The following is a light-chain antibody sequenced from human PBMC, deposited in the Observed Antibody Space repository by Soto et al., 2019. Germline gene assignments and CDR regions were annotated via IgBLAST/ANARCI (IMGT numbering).Light chain of an antibody. V-gene: IGKV3D-20*02. J-gene: IGKJ5*01. CDR3: QQRSNWPIT. Sequence: EIVLTQSPGTLSLSPGERATLSCRASQSVSSGYLAWYQQKPGQAPRLLIYDASNRATGIPARFSGSGSGTDFTLTINNLDPEDFAVYYCQQRSNWPITFGQGTRLEIK. CDR1: QSVSSGY. CDR2: DAS.